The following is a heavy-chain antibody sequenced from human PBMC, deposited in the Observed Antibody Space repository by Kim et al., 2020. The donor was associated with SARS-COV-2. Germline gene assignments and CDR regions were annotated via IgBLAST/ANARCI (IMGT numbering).Heavy chain of an antibody. D-gene: IGHD6-13*01. CDR2: IYYSGST. CDR1: GGSISSYY. V-gene: IGHV4-59*13. J-gene: IGHJ4*02. Sequence: SETLSLTCTVSGGSISSYYWSWIRQPPGKGLEWIGYIYYSGSTNYNPSLKSRVTISVDTSKNQFSLKLSSVTAADTAVYYCARVVGAKAGYFDYWGQGTLVTVSS. CDR3: ARVVGAKAGYFDY.